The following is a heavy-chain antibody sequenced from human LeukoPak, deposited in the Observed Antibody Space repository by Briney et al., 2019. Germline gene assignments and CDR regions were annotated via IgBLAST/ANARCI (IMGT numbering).Heavy chain of an antibody. D-gene: IGHD2-2*01. J-gene: IGHJ4*02. CDR2: ISSSSTHI. V-gene: IGHV3-48*01. CDR3: ASYCSTTSCYGVDY. Sequence: GGSLRLSCAASGFTFSNFWMSWVRQAPGKGLEWVSYISSSSTHIYYADSVKGRFTISRDNAKNSLYLQMNSLRAEDTAVYYCASYCSTTSCYGVDYWGQGALVTVSS. CDR1: GFTFSNFW.